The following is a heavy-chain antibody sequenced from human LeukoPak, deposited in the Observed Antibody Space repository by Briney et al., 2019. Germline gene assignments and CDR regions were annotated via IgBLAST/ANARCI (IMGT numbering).Heavy chain of an antibody. D-gene: IGHD3-10*01. J-gene: IGHJ4*01. Sequence: SETLSLTCNVFGGSFNGYFWSWIRQPPGKGLEWIGEINHSGITNYNPSLKSRVTISVETAKNEFSLKLNSVTAADTAIYYCAVPRGYYFGYWGHGTPVTVSS. CDR3: AVPRGYYFGY. CDR2: INHSGIT. V-gene: IGHV4-34*01. CDR1: GGSFNGYF.